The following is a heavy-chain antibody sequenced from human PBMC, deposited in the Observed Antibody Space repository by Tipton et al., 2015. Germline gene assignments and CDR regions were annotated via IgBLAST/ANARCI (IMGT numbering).Heavy chain of an antibody. CDR2: IQYSGST. V-gene: IGHV4-59*08. D-gene: IGHD6-13*01. J-gene: IGHJ3*02. Sequence: TLSLTCSVSSDSISKYYWSWIRQPPGKELEWIGYIQYSGSTNYNPSLKRRVTISLDTSKNQFSLKLRSVTAADTAVYYCARHTPWYQGDAFDIWGQGTMVTVSS. CDR3: ARHTPWYQGDAFDI. CDR1: SDSISKYY.